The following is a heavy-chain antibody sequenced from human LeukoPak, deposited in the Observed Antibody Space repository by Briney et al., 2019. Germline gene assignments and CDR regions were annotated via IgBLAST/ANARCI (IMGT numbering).Heavy chain of an antibody. D-gene: IGHD4-23*01. Sequence: ASVKVSCRASGHTFTGYYIHWVRQAPGQGLEWMGVINPRGGTTSYAQKFQGRVTMTRDTSTSTVYMELSSLRSEDTAVYYCARRHDYGGQGPFDYWGQGALVTVSS. J-gene: IGHJ4*02. V-gene: IGHV1-46*01. CDR2: INPRGGTT. CDR3: ARRHDYGGQGPFDY. CDR1: GHTFTGYY.